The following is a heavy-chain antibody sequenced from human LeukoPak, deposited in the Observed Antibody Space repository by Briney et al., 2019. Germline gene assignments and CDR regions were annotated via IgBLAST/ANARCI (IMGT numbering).Heavy chain of an antibody. J-gene: IGHJ6*02. D-gene: IGHD2-2*01. V-gene: IGHV4-39*01. CDR3: ARHEGQLLWGYYYYYGMDV. CDR1: GGSISSSSYY. Sequence: PSETLSLTCTVSGGSISSSSYYWGWIRQPPGPGLEWIGSIYYSGSTYYNPSLKSRVTISVDTSKNQFSLKLSSVTAADTAVYYCARHEGQLLWGYYYYYGMDVWGQGTTVTVSS. CDR2: IYYSGST.